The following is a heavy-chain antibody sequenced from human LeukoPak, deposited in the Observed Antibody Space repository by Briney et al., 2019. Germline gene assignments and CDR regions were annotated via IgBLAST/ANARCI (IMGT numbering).Heavy chain of an antibody. CDR2: ISSSSSTI. V-gene: IGHV3-48*01. CDR3: ARDLGSGWYDYHPYYYYGMDV. J-gene: IGHJ6*02. CDR1: GFTFSSYS. Sequence: PGGSLRLSCAASGFTFSSYSMNWVRQAPGKGREWVSYISSSSSTIYYADSVKGRFTISRDNAKNSLYLQMNSLRAEDTAVYYCARDLGSGWYDYHPYYYYGMDVWGQGTTVTVSS. D-gene: IGHD6-19*01.